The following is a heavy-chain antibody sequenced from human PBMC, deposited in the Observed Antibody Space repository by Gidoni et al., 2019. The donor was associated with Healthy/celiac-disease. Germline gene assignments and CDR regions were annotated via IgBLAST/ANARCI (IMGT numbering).Heavy chain of an antibody. CDR2: IYSGGST. CDR1: GFTVSSNY. J-gene: IGHJ4*02. V-gene: IGHV3-53*01. D-gene: IGHD4-17*01. CDR3: TRAPPPYGDYGVDY. Sequence: EVQLVESGGGLIQPGGSLRLSCAASGFTVSSNYMSWVRQAPGKGLEWVSVIYSGGSTYYADSVKGRFTISRDNSKNTLYLQMNSLRAEDTAVYYCTRAPPPYGDYGVDYWGQGTLVTVSS.